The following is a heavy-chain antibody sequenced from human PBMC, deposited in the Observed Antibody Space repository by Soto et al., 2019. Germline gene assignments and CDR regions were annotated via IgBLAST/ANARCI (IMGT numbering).Heavy chain of an antibody. J-gene: IGHJ6*02. Sequence: PSETLSLTSTASGGSISSGGYYWSWIRQHPGKGLEWIGYIYYSGSTYYNPSLKSRVTISVDTSKNQFSLKLSSVTAADTAVYYCARSYYDILTGYPPGFGMDVWGQGTTVTVSS. D-gene: IGHD3-9*01. CDR3: ARSYYDILTGYPPGFGMDV. CDR2: IYYSGST. V-gene: IGHV4-31*03. CDR1: GGSISSGGYY.